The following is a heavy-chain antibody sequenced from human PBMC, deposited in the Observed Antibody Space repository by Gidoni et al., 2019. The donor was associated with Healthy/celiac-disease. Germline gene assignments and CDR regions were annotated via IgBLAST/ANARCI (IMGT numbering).Heavy chain of an antibody. D-gene: IGHD4-17*01. CDR1: GGSISSYY. CDR3: ASGNNDYGIRFDP. J-gene: IGHJ5*02. CDR2: IYYSGST. Sequence: QVQLQASGPGLVKPSETLSLTCTVSGGSISSYYWSWIRQPPGKGLEWIGYIYYSGSTNYNPSLKSRVTISVDTSKNQFSLKLSSVTAADTAVYYCASGNNDYGIRFDPWGQGTLVTVSS. V-gene: IGHV4-59*01.